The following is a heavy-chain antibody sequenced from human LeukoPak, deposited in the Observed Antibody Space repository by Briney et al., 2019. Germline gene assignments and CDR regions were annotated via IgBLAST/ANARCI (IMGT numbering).Heavy chain of an antibody. V-gene: IGHV3-23*01. D-gene: IGHD2-15*01. CDR3: AKGPNDIVVVVAANYYFDY. J-gene: IGHJ4*02. CDR2: ISGSGGST. CDR1: GFTFSSYA. Sequence: QPGGSLRLSCAASGFTFSSYAMSWVRQAPGKGLEWVSAISGSGGSTYYADSVKGRFTISRDNSKNTLYLQMNSLRAEDTAVYYCAKGPNDIVVVVAANYYFDYWGPGTLVTVSS.